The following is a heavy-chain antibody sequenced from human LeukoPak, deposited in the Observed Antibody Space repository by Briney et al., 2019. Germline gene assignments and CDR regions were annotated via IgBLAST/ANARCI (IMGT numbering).Heavy chain of an antibody. V-gene: IGHV5-51*01. CDR2: IYPGDSDT. D-gene: IGHD1-26*01. CDR3: ARRRSGSYLDLGAFDI. CDR1: GYSFTSYW. J-gene: IGHJ3*02. Sequence: GESLKISCKGSGYSFTSYWIGWVRQMPGKGPECMGIIYPGDSDTRYSPSFQGQVTISADKSISTAYLQWSSLKASDTAMYYCARRRSGSYLDLGAFDIWGQGTMVTVSS.